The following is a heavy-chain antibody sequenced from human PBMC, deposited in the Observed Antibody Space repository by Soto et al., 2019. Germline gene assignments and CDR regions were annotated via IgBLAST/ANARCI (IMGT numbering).Heavy chain of an antibody. Sequence: QVQLVQSGAEVKKLGSSVKVSCKASGGTFSTYGITWVRQAPGQGLEWMGRILPIFDTTIYAQKFQGRVTLTPYNSTRTAYMDLSSVRFDETAVYYCRGDYTRTRDCSSGNCYPMSDWGHGIPVTVAS. V-gene: IGHV1-69*06. CDR1: GGTFSTYG. J-gene: IGHJ4*01. CDR3: RGDYTRTRDCSSGNCYPMSD. CDR2: ILPIFDTT. D-gene: IGHD2-15*01.